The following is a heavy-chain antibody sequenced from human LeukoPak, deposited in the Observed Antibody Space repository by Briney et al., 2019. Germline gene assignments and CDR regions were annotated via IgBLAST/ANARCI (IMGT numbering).Heavy chain of an antibody. V-gene: IGHV3-30-3*01. D-gene: IGHD3-22*01. CDR2: ISYDGSNK. J-gene: IGHJ4*02. CDR1: GFTFNNYA. Sequence: PGGSLRLSCAASGFTFNNYAMHWVRQAPGKGLEWVAVISYDGSNKYYADSVKGRFTIPRDNSKNTLYLQMNSLRAEDTAVYYRARDGYYDSSGYYYTVFDYWGQGTLVTVSS. CDR3: ARDGYYDSSGYYYTVFDY.